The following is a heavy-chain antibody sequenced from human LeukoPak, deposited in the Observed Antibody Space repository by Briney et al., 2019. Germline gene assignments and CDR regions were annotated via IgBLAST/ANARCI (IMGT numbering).Heavy chain of an antibody. CDR1: GFNFDDYG. J-gene: IGHJ4*02. D-gene: IGHD5-12*01. CDR2: IKWNGAST. CDR3: ARGYSGYDFGRYFDS. V-gene: IGHV3-20*04. Sequence: GGSLRLSCAASGFNFDDYGMRWVRQAPGKGLEWVSGIKWNGASTSYADSVKGRFTISRDNAKNSLYLQMNRLRDEDTALYYCARGYSGYDFGRYFDSWGQGTLVTVSS.